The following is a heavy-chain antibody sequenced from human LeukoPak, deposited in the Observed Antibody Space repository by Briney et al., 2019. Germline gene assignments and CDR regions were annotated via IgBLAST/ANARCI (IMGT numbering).Heavy chain of an antibody. V-gene: IGHV3-53*01. J-gene: IGHJ4*02. CDR1: GFTVSSNY. CDR2: IYSGGST. D-gene: IGHD1-26*01. CDR3: ATESGTYSGTCFDY. Sequence: GGSLRLSCAASGFTVSSNYMSWVRQAPGKGLEWVSVIYSGGSTYYADSVKGRFTISRDNSKNTLYLQMNSLRAEDTAVYYCATESGTYSGTCFDYWGQGTLVTVSS.